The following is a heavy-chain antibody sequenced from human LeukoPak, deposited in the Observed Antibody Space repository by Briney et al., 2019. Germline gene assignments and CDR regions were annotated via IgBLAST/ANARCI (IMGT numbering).Heavy chain of an antibody. J-gene: IGHJ4*02. Sequence: PGGSLRLSCAASGFTFSSYAMHWFRQAPGKGLEWVAVISYDGSNKYYADSVKGRFTISRDNSKNTLYLQMNSLRAEDTAVYYCARANYDFWSGPFDYWGQGTLVTVSS. CDR2: ISYDGSNK. D-gene: IGHD3-3*01. V-gene: IGHV3-30-3*01. CDR3: ARANYDFWSGPFDY. CDR1: GFTFSSYA.